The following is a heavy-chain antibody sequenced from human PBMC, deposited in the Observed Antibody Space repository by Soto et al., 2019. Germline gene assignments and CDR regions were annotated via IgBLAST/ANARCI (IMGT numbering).Heavy chain of an antibody. V-gene: IGHV3-23*01. D-gene: IGHD6-13*01. CDR1: GFTFSNYA. Sequence: GGSLSLSCAASGFTFSNYAVTWVRQAPGKGLEWVSTISGSGGSTYYADYVKGRFTISRDNSKNTLYLQMNSLRAEDTAVYYCAKDQGSSWYEIDYWGQGTLVTVSS. CDR3: AKDQGSSWYEIDY. CDR2: ISGSGGST. J-gene: IGHJ4*02.